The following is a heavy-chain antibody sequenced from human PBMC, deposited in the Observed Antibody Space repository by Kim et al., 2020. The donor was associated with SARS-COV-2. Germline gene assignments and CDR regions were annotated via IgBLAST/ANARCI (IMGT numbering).Heavy chain of an antibody. CDR3: ARHPCLKSGGDCYPYGMDV. V-gene: IGHV4-59*08. D-gene: IGHD2-15*01. Sequence: SRVTISVDTSKNQFSLKLSSVTAADTAVYYCARHPCLKSGGDCYPYGMDVWGQGTTVTVSS. J-gene: IGHJ6*02.